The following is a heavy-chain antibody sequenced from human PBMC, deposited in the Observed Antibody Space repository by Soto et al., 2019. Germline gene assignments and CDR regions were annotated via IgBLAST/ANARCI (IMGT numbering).Heavy chain of an antibody. CDR1: GFTFSSYA. CDR2: ISANGSPT. J-gene: IGHJ3*02. D-gene: IGHD3-3*01. V-gene: IGHV3-48*03. CDR3: ARESASKAVDI. Sequence: EVQLVESGGGLVQPGGSLRLSCAASGFTFSSYAITWVRQAPGKGLEWISYISANGSPTHYADSVRGRFTVSRDNAKNSLFLQMNSLRADDTAVYYCARESASKAVDIWGQGAMVTVSS.